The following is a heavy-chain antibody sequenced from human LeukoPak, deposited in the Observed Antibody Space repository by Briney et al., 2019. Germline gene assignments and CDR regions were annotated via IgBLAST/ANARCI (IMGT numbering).Heavy chain of an antibody. J-gene: IGHJ5*02. CDR3: ARDAPGYCSGGTCYNKWFDP. D-gene: IGHD2-15*01. CDR2: ISYDGSNK. Sequence: GGSLRLSCAASGFTFSSYAIHWVRQAPGKGLEWMAVISYDGSNKYYADSVKGRFTIPRDNSKNTLYLQMNSLRPEDTAVYYCARDAPGYCSGGTCYNKWFDPWGQGTLVAVSS. V-gene: IGHV3-30*04. CDR1: GFTFSSYA.